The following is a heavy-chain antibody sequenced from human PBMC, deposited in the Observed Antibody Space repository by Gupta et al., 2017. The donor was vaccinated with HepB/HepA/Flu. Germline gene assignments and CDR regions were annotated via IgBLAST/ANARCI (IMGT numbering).Heavy chain of an antibody. CDR2: IYTSGST. D-gene: IGHD1-26*01. Sequence: VQLQETGPGLVKPSETLSPTCTASGGPLSSYYWSWSRQPAGKGLEWIGRIYTSGSTNYNPSLKSRVTMSVDTSKNQFSLKLSSVTAADTAVYYCARDLGRGIVGATGKYYYYYMDVWGKGTTVTVSS. J-gene: IGHJ6*03. CDR1: GGPLSSYY. V-gene: IGHV4-4*07. CDR3: ARDLGRGIVGATGKYYYYYMDV.